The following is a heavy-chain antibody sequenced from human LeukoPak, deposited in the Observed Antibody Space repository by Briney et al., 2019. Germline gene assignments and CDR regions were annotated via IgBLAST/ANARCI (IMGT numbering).Heavy chain of an antibody. V-gene: IGHV1-46*01. CDR3: AREPSYDYVWGSYGVDY. CDR2: INPSGGST. Sequence: ASVKVSCKASGYTFTSYYMRWVRQAPGQGLEWMGIINPSGGSTSYAQKFQGRVTMTRDTSTSTVYMELSSLRSEDTAVYYCAREPSYDYVWGSYGVDYWGQGTLVTVSS. CDR1: GYTFTSYY. D-gene: IGHD3-16*01. J-gene: IGHJ4*02.